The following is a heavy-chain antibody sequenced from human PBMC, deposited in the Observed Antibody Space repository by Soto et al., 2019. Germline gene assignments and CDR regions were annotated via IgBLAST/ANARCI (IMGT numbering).Heavy chain of an antibody. J-gene: IGHJ4*02. Sequence: TGGSLSLSCAASGFIFGTYVMNWCRQAPGKGREWVAVISDTGGGTYYAESVKGRFTISRDNSKNTLYLQMNSLRAEDTGLYYCARDAGGGPYSTAWYEFDYWGQGTQVTVSS. CDR3: ARDAGGGPYSTAWYEFDY. CDR2: ISDTGGGT. V-gene: IGHV3-23*01. CDR1: GFIFGTYV. D-gene: IGHD2-2*01.